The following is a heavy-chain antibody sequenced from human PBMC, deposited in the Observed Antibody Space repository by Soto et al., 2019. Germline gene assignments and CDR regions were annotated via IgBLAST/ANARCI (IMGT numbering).Heavy chain of an antibody. D-gene: IGHD1-1*01. CDR2: ISYDGKNE. Sequence: GGSLRLSCAASGFSFSSYGMHWVRQAPGKGLEWVAFISYDGKNEYYAGSVKGRFTISKDNSESTVYLQLSGLRHDDTALYYCVSGREQPNWGQGTLVTVSS. CDR1: GFSFSSYG. V-gene: IGHV3-30*03. J-gene: IGHJ4*02. CDR3: VSGREQPN.